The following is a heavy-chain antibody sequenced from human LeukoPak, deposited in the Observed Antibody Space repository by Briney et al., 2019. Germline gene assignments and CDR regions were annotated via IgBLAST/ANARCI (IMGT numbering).Heavy chain of an antibody. CDR1: GGSFSGYL. Sequence: PSETLSLTCAVPGGSFSGYLWSWLRQPPGKGLEWVGEINYNGEITNYNPSLKSRVTISVDTSKNQFSLKLTSVTAADTAVYYCARDAPHDYVWGSYRYYFDYWGQGTLVTVSS. CDR2: INYNGEIT. V-gene: IGHV4-34*01. J-gene: IGHJ4*02. D-gene: IGHD3-16*02. CDR3: ARDAPHDYVWGSYRYYFDY.